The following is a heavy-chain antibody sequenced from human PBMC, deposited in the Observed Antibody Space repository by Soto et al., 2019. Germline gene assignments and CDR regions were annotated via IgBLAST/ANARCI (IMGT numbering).Heavy chain of an antibody. CDR1: GFTFSSYG. CDR3: AKVGVGSSWYYFDY. V-gene: IGHV3-30*18. Sequence: QVQLVESGGGVVQPGRSLRLSCAASGFTFSSYGMHWVRQAPGKGLEWVAVISYDGSNKYYADSVKGRFTISRDNSKNTLYLQMNRLRAEDTAVYYCAKVGVGSSWYYFDYWGQGTLVTFSS. D-gene: IGHD6-13*01. J-gene: IGHJ4*02. CDR2: ISYDGSNK.